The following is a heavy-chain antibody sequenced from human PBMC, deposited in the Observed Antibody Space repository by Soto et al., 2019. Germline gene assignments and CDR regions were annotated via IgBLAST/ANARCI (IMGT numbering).Heavy chain of an antibody. D-gene: IGHD6-13*01. CDR3: ARDPYYSSSWYEPSFWFDY. CDR1: GFTFSSYG. V-gene: IGHV3-33*01. CDR2: IWYDGSNK. J-gene: IGHJ4*02. Sequence: GGSLRLSCAASGFTFSSYGMHWVRQAPGKGLEWVAVIWYDGSNKYYADSVKGRFTISRDNSKNTLYLQMNSLRAEDTAVYYCARDPYYSSSWYEPSFWFDYWGQGTLVTVSS.